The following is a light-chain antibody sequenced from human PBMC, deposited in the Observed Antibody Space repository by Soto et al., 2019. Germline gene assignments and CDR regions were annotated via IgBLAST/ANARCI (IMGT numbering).Light chain of an antibody. J-gene: IGKJ3*01. CDR3: QQYGVSPLT. V-gene: IGKV3-20*01. CDR1: QSVTNNQ. Sequence: EIVLTQSPGTLSLSPGERATLSCRASQSVTNNQFAWFRQKPGQAPRLLIWGVSNRATGIPDRFSGSGSGTDFALTISRLELEDSAVYYCQQYGVSPLTFGPGTKVEIK. CDR2: GVS.